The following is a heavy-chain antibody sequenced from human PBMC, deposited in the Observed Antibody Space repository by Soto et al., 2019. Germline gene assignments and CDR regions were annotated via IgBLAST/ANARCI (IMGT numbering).Heavy chain of an antibody. CDR2: IYYSGST. D-gene: IGHD3-10*01. CDR3: ARHVGGEGELLLWFGELPVGPFDY. V-gene: IGHV4-39*01. Sequence: QLQLQESGPGLVKPSETLSLTCTVSGGSISSSSYYWGWIRQPPGKGLEWIGSIYYSGSTYYNPSLKSLVTISVDTSKNQFFLKLSSVTAADTAAYYCARHVGGEGELLLWFGELPVGPFDYWGQGTLVTVSA. CDR1: GGSISSSSYY. J-gene: IGHJ4*02.